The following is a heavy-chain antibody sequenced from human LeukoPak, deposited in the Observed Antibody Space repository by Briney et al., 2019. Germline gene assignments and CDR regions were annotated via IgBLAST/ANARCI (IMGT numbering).Heavy chain of an antibody. CDR2: INHSGST. D-gene: IGHD1-26*01. J-gene: IGHJ5*02. CDR1: GGSFSGYY. CDR3: ARGPTDP. V-gene: IGHV4-34*01. Sequence: SETLSLTCAVYGGSFSGYYWSWIRQPPGKGLEWIGEINHSGSTNYNPSLKSRVTISVDTSKNQFSLRLSSVTAADTAVYYCARGPTDPWGQGTLVTVSS.